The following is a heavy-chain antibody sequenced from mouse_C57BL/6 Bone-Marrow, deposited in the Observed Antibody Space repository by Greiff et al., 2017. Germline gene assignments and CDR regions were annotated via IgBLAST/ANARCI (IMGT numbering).Heavy chain of an antibody. V-gene: IGHV1-81*01. CDR1: GYTFTSYG. Sequence: QVQLQQSGAELARPGASVKLSCKASGYTFTSYGISWVKQRTGQGLEWIGEIYPRSGNTYYNEKFKGKATLTADKSSSTAYMELRSLTSEDSAVYFCARSGLGPFPFAYWGQGTLVTVSA. J-gene: IGHJ3*01. CDR3: ARSGLGPFPFAY. CDR2: IYPRSGNT. D-gene: IGHD4-1*01.